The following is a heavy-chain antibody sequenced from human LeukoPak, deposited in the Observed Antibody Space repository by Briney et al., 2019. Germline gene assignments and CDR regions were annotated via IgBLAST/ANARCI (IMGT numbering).Heavy chain of an antibody. CDR2: ISSSSSYI. J-gene: IGHJ4*02. D-gene: IGHD5-24*01. V-gene: IGHV3-21*01. CDR3: ARRGRRDGYNDFDY. CDR1: GFTFSSYS. Sequence: GSLPLSCAASGFTFSSYSMNWGRQAPGKGREWGSSISSSSSYIYYADSVKGRFTISRDNAKISLYLQMNSLRAEDTAVYYCARRGRRDGYNDFDYWGQGTLVTVSS.